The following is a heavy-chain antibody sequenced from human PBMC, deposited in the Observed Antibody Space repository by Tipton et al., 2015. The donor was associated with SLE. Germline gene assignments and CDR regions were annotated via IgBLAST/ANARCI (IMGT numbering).Heavy chain of an antibody. D-gene: IGHD3-3*01. V-gene: IGHV3-48*03. Sequence: SLRLSCTASGFTFSSYEMNWVRQAPGKGLEWVSDIPSSGSNKYYADSVKGRFTISRDNSKNTLYLQMNSLRAEDTAVYYCAKDGGVDYPWYFDYWGQGTLVTVSS. CDR2: IPSSGSNK. J-gene: IGHJ4*02. CDR3: AKDGGVDYPWYFDY. CDR1: GFTFSSYE.